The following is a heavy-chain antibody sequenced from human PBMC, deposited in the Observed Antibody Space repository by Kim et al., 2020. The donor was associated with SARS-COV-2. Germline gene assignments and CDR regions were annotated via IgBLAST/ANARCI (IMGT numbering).Heavy chain of an antibody. D-gene: IGHD6-13*01. CDR2: ITGNGAAT. Sequence: GGSLRLSCAASGFTFSTYAMSWVRQTPRRGLEWVSTITGNGAATYYADSVRGRFTISRDNSKNTLSLQMNSLRAVDTALYYCAKTWQLDYWGQGTLVTVS. CDR1: GFTFSTYA. CDR3: AKTWQLDY. J-gene: IGHJ4*02. V-gene: IGHV3-23*01.